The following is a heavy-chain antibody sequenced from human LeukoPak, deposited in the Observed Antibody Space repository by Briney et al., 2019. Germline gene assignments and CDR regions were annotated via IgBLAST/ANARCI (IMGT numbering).Heavy chain of an antibody. Sequence: PGGSLRLSCAASGFTFNSYHFNWVRQAPGKGLEWVSYISIFSSTIYYADSVKGRFTISRDHAKNSVYLQMNSLRAEDTAVYYCARTHERDLDYWGQGTLVTVSS. CDR3: ARTHERDLDY. J-gene: IGHJ4*02. CDR2: ISIFSSTI. V-gene: IGHV3-48*01. CDR1: GFTFNSYH.